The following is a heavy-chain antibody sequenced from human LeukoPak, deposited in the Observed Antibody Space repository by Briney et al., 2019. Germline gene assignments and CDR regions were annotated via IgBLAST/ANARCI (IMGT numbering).Heavy chain of an antibody. Sequence: GGSLRLSCAASGFTFSNYAMSWVRQAPGKGLEWVSTISGSGGSTYYADSVKGQFIVSRDNSRNTLYLQMNSLRAEDTAVYYCGRVFDGYDLGFFDYWGQGTLVPVSS. V-gene: IGHV3-23*01. CDR1: GFTFSNYA. D-gene: IGHD5-12*01. CDR3: GRVFDGYDLGFFDY. J-gene: IGHJ4*02. CDR2: ISGSGGST.